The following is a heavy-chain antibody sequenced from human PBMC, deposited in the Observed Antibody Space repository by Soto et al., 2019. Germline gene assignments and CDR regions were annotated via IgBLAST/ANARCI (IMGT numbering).Heavy chain of an antibody. D-gene: IGHD6-13*01. CDR1: GFTFSTYG. CDR2: ISSDGSNK. J-gene: IGHJ4*02. V-gene: IGHV3-30*18. Sequence: QVQLVESGGGVVQPGRSLRLSCAASGFTFSTYGIHWVRQAPGKGLEWVAVISSDGSNKYYADSLKGRFTISRDNSKNTLDLQMNSLRPEDTAVYYCAKGYSSSWLGYFDYWGQGPLVTVSS. CDR3: AKGYSSSWLGYFDY.